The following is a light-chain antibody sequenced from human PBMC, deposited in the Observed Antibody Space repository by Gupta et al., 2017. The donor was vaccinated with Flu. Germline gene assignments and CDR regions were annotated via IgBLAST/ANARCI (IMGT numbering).Light chain of an antibody. CDR1: KLGDKY. CDR3: QAGDSSTDVV. J-gene: IGLJ2*01. Sequence: FELTQPPSVSVSPGNTASITCAGDKLGDKYACWYQRKPGQSPVLVIYEGSKRPAGIPERFSGSNSGNTATLTISGTQAMDEADYYSQAGDSSTDVVFGGGTKLTVL. V-gene: IGLV3-1*01. CDR2: EGS.